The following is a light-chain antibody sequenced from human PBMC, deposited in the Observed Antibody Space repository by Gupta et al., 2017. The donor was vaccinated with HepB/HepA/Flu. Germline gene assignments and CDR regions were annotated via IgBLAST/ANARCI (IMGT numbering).Light chain of an antibody. V-gene: IGKV2-28*01. CDR2: LGS. CDR1: QSLLESNGYTY. CDR3: MQSLQHPRT. J-gene: IGKJ2*01. Sequence: DIVMTQSPLSLPVTPGEPASISCRSSQSLLESNGYTYLDWYLQRPGQPPQLLIYLGSNRASGVPDRCSGGGSGTYYTLKISRVEATDVGVYYCMQSLQHPRTFGQGTKLEIK.